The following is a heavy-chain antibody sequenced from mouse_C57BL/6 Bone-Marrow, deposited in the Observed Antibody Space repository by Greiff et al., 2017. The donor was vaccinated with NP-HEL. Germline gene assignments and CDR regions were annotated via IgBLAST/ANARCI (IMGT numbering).Heavy chain of an antibody. CDR2: IRLKSDNYAT. D-gene: IGHD3-2*02. V-gene: IGHV6-3*01. CDR1: GFTFSNYW. CDR3: TDLKTAQATPYYAMDY. Sequence: EVKVVESGGGLVQPGGSMKLSCVASGFTFSNYWMNWVRQSPEKGLEWVAQIRLKSDNYATHYAVSVKGRFTISRDDSKSSVYLQMNNLRAEDTGIYYGTDLKTAQATPYYAMDYWGQGTSVTVSS. J-gene: IGHJ4*01.